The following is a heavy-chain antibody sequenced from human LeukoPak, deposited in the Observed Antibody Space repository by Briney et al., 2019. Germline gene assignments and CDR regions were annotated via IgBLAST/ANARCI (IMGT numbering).Heavy chain of an antibody. Sequence: ASVKVSCKASGYTFTSYGISWVRQAPGQGLEWMGWISAYNGNTNYAQKLQGRVTMTTDTSTSTAYMELRSLRSDDPAVYYCARVGGNYDFWNSGMDFWGQGTTVTVSS. V-gene: IGHV1-18*01. CDR1: GYTFTSYG. J-gene: IGHJ6*02. D-gene: IGHD3-3*01. CDR3: ARVGGNYDFWNSGMDF. CDR2: ISAYNGNT.